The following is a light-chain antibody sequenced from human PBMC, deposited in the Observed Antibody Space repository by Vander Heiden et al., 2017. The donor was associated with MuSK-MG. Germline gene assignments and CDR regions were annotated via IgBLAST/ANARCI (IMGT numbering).Light chain of an antibody. Sequence: QSVLTQPPSVSGAPGQRVTISCAGTSPNIGTGYDVHWYQQFPGTAPNLLIYRNKNLPSGVPARFSGSKSGSSASLAIAGLQAEEEADYYCQSYDNSLSGWVFGGGTKLTVL. CDR1: SPNIGTGYD. CDR3: QSYDNSLSGWV. CDR2: RNK. J-gene: IGLJ3*02. V-gene: IGLV1-40*01.